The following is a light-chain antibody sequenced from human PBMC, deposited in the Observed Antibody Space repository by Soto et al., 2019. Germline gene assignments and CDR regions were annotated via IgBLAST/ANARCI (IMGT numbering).Light chain of an antibody. CDR2: EVS. V-gene: IGLV2-14*01. CDR3: SSYSISTADL. Sequence: QSVLTQPASVSGSPGQSITISCTGTSSDVGGYDYVSWYQIHPGKAPKLVVFEVSNRPSGVSYRFSGSKSGNTASLTISGLQAEDEADYFCSSYSISTADLFGTGTKVTVL. J-gene: IGLJ1*01. CDR1: SSDVGGYDY.